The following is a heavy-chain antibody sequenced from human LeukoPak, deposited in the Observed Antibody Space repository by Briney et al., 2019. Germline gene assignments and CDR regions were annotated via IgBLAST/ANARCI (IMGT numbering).Heavy chain of an antibody. D-gene: IGHD6-19*01. J-gene: IGHJ4*02. Sequence: GGSLRLSCEASGFTFSNYPMSWVRQSPGKGLEWVSSIGARNGATFFADSMKGRFTISRDNSKNTLYLQMNGLRAEDTAVYYCVKRAPVPGEQMFYFDYWGQGLLVTVSS. CDR1: GFTFSNYP. CDR2: IGARNGAT. CDR3: VKRAPVPGEQMFYFDY. V-gene: IGHV3-23*01.